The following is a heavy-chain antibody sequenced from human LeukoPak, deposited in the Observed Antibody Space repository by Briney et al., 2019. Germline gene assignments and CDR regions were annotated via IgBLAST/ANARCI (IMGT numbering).Heavy chain of an antibody. J-gene: IGHJ4*02. CDR3: AKDPAARPYYFDY. CDR2: ISGSGGST. Sequence: GGSLRLSCAASGFTFSSYAMSWVRQAPGKGLERVSAISGSGGSTYYADSVKGRFTISRDNSKNTLYLQMNSLRAEDTAVYYCAKDPAARPYYFDYWGQGTLVTVSS. CDR1: GFTFSSYA. D-gene: IGHD2-2*01. V-gene: IGHV3-23*01.